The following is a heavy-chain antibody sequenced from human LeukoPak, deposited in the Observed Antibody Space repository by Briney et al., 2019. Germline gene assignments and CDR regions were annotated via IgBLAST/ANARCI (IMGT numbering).Heavy chain of an antibody. CDR2: IYYSGST. CDR3: ARHRRYYDSSGYSPDY. V-gene: IGHV4-39*01. CDR1: GGSISSSSYY. Sequence: SETLSLTCTVSGGSISSSSYYWSWIRQPPGKGLEWIRSIYYSGSTYYNPSLKSRVTISVDTSKNQFSLKLSSVTAADTAVYYCARHRRYYDSSGYSPDYWGQGTLVTVSS. J-gene: IGHJ4*02. D-gene: IGHD3-22*01.